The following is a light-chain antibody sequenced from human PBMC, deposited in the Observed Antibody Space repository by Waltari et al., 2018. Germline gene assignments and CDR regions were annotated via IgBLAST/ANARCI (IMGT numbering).Light chain of an antibody. CDR2: GAS. CDR3: QQYYIWPPLT. V-gene: IGKV3-15*01. J-gene: IGKJ4*01. CDR1: QSVRGK. Sequence: EIVMTQSPATLSVSPGERATLSCRAGQSVRGKLAWYQQKPGQAPRLLIYGASTRATGIPARFSGSGSGTEFTLTISSLQYEDRAVYSCQQYYIWPPLTFGGGTKVEIK.